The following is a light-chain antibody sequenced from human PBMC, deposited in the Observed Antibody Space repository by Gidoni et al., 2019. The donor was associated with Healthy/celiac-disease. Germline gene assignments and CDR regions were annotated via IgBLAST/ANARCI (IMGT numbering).Light chain of an antibody. Sequence: EIVMTQSPATLSVSPGERATLSCRASQSVSSNLAWYQQKPGQAPRLLIYCASTRATGIPAMFSGSGSGTEFTLSISSLQSEDFAVYYCQQYNNWPDTFXXXTKLEIK. V-gene: IGKV3-15*01. CDR2: CAS. CDR3: QQYNNWPDT. J-gene: IGKJ2*01. CDR1: QSVSSN.